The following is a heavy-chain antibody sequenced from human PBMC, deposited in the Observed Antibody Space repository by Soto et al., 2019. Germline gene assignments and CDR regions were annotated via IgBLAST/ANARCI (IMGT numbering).Heavy chain of an antibody. CDR2: IIPIFGTA. V-gene: IGHV1-69*05. CDR1: GGTFSSYA. CDR3: ARDSVFGVVIYYYGMDV. J-gene: IGHJ6*02. Sequence: SVKVSCKASGGTFSSYAISWVRQAPGQGLEWMGGIIPIFGTANYAQKLQGRVTMTTDTSTSTAYMELRSLRSDDTAVYYCARDSVFGVVIYYYGMDVWGQGTTVTVSS. D-gene: IGHD3-3*01.